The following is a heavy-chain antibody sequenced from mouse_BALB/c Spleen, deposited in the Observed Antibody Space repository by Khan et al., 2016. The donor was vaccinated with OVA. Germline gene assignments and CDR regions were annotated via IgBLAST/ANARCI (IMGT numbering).Heavy chain of an antibody. V-gene: IGHV1-7*01. CDR1: GYTFTSYW. D-gene: IGHD1-1*01. Sequence: QVQLQQSGAELAKPGASVKMSCKASGYTFTSYWMHWVKQRPGQGLEWIGYINPSTDYTEYTEKFKDKATLTADKSSSTAYLQLSSLTSEDSAVYYCANNGSSSAWFTYWGQGTPVAVSA. CDR2: INPSTDYT. J-gene: IGHJ3*01. CDR3: ANNGSSSAWFTY.